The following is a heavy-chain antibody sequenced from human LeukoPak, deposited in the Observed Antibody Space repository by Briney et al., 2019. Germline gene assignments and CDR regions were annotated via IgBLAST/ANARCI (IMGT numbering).Heavy chain of an antibody. CDR2: IIPMFGTV. D-gene: IGHD5-12*01. V-gene: IGHV1-69*06. CDR3: ARDRDVDIVATTLTLDY. Sequence: SVKVSCKASGGTFSSYAISWVRQAPGQGLEWMGRIIPMFGTVKYARKFQGRVTITADTSTSTAYMELSSLRSDDTAVYYCARDRDVDIVATTLTLDYWGQGTLVTVSS. CDR1: GGTFSSYA. J-gene: IGHJ4*02.